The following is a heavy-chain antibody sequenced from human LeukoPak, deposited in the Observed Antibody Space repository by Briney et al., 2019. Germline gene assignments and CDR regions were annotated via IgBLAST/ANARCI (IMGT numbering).Heavy chain of an antibody. Sequence: GESLKISCRCSGYSFTTYWIGWVRQMPGKGLEWTGIIYPTDSDTRYSRSFQGQVTISADKSVSTAYLQWSSLKASDTAIYYCARRSGSSSGYFDLWGRGTLVVVSS. J-gene: IGHJ2*01. V-gene: IGHV5-51*01. CDR2: IYPTDSDT. D-gene: IGHD6-6*01. CDR3: ARRSGSSSGYFDL. CDR1: GYSFTTYW.